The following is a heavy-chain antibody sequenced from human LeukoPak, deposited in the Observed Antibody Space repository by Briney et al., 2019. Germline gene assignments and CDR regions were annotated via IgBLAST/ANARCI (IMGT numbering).Heavy chain of an antibody. J-gene: IGHJ4*02. D-gene: IGHD2-15*01. CDR3: ARDFSGPLPGAFDI. Sequence: GGSLRLSCAASGFTFSNYSMNWVRQAPGKGLEWVSSISSSSSYIYYADSVKGRFTISRDNAKNSLYLQMNSLRAEDTAVYYCARDFSGPLPGAFDIWGQGTLVTVSS. CDR1: GFTFSNYS. V-gene: IGHV3-21*01. CDR2: ISSSSSYI.